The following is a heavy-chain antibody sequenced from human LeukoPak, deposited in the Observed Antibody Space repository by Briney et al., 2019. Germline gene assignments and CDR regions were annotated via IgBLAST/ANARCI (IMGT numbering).Heavy chain of an antibody. Sequence: SETLSLTCSVSGGSISTYYWSWIRQPAGKGLEWIGRIYISGSTNYNPSLRSRVTMSVDTSKNQFSLKLSSVTAADTAVYYCARAGVGYSYGFDYWGQGTLVTVSS. D-gene: IGHD5-18*01. J-gene: IGHJ4*02. V-gene: IGHV4-4*07. CDR1: GGSISTYY. CDR3: ARAGVGYSYGFDY. CDR2: IYISGST.